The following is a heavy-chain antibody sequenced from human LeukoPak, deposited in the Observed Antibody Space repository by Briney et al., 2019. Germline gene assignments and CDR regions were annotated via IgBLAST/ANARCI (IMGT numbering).Heavy chain of an antibody. J-gene: IGHJ4*02. CDR3: TRPDWATGSYDEF. CDR2: IKSDGTGT. CDR1: GFTFSNYW. Sequence: GGSLRLSCTASGFTFSNYWMHWVRQAPGKGLMWVSRIKSDGTGTTYADSVKGRFTISRDNAKNTLFLQMTGLRVEDTAMYYCTRPDWATGSYDEFWGQGTRVAVSS. D-gene: IGHD1-26*01. V-gene: IGHV3-74*03.